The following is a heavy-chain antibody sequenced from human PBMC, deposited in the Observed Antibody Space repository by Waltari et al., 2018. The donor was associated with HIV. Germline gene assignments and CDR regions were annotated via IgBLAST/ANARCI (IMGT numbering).Heavy chain of an antibody. Sequence: EVQLVESGGGSVQPGTSLRLSCAASGFTFDAYAMHWVRQLPGKGLEWVSGISWNSRMIDYADSVKGRFTISRDNAKNSLYLQMNSLRPEDTALYYCAKDQNYFYDRDSSGSDYWGQGTLVTVSS. CDR3: AKDQNYFYDRDSSGSDY. V-gene: IGHV3-9*01. CDR2: ISWNSRMI. J-gene: IGHJ4*02. CDR1: GFTFDAYA. D-gene: IGHD3-22*01.